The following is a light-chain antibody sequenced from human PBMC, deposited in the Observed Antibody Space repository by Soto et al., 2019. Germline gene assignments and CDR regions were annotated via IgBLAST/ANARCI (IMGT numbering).Light chain of an antibody. J-gene: IGLJ3*02. Sequence: QSVLTQPPSASGTPGLRVTISCSGSSSNIGSNTVNWYQQLPGTAPTLLIYSNNQRPSGVPDRFSGSKSGTSASLAVNGLQSGDEADYYCAAWDDSLNGPLFGGGTKLTVL. CDR3: AAWDDSLNGPL. V-gene: IGLV1-44*01. CDR2: SNN. CDR1: SSNIGSNT.